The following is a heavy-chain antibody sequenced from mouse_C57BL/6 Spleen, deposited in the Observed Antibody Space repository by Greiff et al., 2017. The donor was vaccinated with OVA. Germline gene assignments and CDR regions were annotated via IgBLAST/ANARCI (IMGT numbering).Heavy chain of an antibody. V-gene: IGHV5-16*01. J-gene: IGHJ4*01. Sequence: EVHLVESEGGLVQPGSSMKLSCTASGFTFSDYYMAWVRQVPEKGLEWVANINYDGSSTYYLDSLKSRFIISRDNAKNILYLQMSSLKSEDTSTYYCARDAMDYWGQGTSVTVSS. CDR1: GFTFSDYY. CDR3: ARDAMDY. CDR2: INYDGSST.